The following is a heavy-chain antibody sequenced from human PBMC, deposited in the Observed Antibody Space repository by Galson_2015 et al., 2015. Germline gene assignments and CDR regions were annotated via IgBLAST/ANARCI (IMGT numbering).Heavy chain of an antibody. Sequence: SLRLSCAASGLTFSSYWMSWVRPAAGKGLEWVDNIETDGRENYYVDSVKGRFTISRDNAKNSLYLQMNSLRAEDTAVYYCAKAVYDILTGYYNFCDYWGQGTLVTVSS. CDR1: GLTFSSYW. CDR3: AKAVYDILTGYYNFCDY. D-gene: IGHD3-9*01. CDR2: IETDGREN. V-gene: IGHV3-7*01. J-gene: IGHJ4*02.